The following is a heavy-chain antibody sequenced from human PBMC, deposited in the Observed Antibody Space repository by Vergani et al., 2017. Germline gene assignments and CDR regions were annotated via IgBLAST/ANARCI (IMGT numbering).Heavy chain of an antibody. CDR1: GFTFSDYY. V-gene: IGHV3-11*01. J-gene: IGHJ6*03. D-gene: IGHD5-12*01. CDR2: ISSGSTI. Sequence: QVQLVESGGGLVKPGGSLRLSCAASGFTFSDYYMSWIRQAPGKGLEWVSYISSGSTIYYADSVKGRFTISRDNAKNSLYLQMNSLRAEDTAVYYCATEKGGYDSDYYYYYMDVWGKGTTVTVSS. CDR3: ATEKGGYDSDYYYYYMDV.